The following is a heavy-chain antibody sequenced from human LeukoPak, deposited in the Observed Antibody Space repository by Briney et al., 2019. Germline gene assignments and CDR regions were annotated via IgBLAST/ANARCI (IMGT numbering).Heavy chain of an antibody. Sequence: ASVTVSCTASGYTFTIYAMHWVRQAPGQRLEWMGWINAGNGNTKYSQKFQGRVTITRDTSASTAYMELSSLRSEDTAVYYCARGAPRTGGFGYWGQGTLVTVSS. V-gene: IGHV1-3*01. CDR2: INAGNGNT. D-gene: IGHD1-26*01. CDR1: GYTFTIYA. J-gene: IGHJ4*02. CDR3: ARGAPRTGGFGY.